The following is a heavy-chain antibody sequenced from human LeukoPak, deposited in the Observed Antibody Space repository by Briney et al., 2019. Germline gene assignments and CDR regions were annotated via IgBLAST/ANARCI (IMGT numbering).Heavy chain of an antibody. D-gene: IGHD3-10*01. CDR2: ISSSGSTI. CDR1: GFTFSDYY. J-gene: IGHJ4*02. CDR3: ASFSGIPPNDY. Sequence: GGSLRLSCAASGFTFSDYYMTWIRQAPGKGLEWVSYISSSGSTIYYADSVKGRFTISRDNAKNSLYLQMNSLRAEDTAVYYCASFSGIPPNDYWGQGTLVTVSS. V-gene: IGHV3-11*04.